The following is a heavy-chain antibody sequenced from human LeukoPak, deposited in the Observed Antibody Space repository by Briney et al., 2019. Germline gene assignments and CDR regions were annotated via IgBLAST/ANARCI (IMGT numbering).Heavy chain of an antibody. CDR1: GYTFTSYG. V-gene: IGHV1-18*01. CDR3: ARVAPYYYDSSGYEPVDY. CDR2: ISAYNGNT. D-gene: IGHD3-22*01. Sequence: ASVKVSCKASGYTFTSYGISWVRQAPGQGLEWVGWISAYNGNTNYAQKLQGRVTMTTDTSTSTAYMELRSLRSDDTAVYYCARVAPYYYDSSGYEPVDYWGQGTLVTVSS. J-gene: IGHJ4*02.